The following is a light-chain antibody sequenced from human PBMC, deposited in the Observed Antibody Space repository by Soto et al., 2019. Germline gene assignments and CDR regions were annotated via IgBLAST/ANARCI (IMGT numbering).Light chain of an antibody. J-gene: IGKJ1*01. CDR2: GAS. CDR1: QSVRNN. V-gene: IGKV3-15*01. CDR3: QQYSNWPQT. Sequence: ILMTQSPATGSVSPGERATLSCSASQSVRNNLAWYPQKPGQAPRLLLYGASTRDTGILARFSGSGAGRHCTRPISSLQTEDFAVACCQQYSNWPQTFCEGTQVDIK.